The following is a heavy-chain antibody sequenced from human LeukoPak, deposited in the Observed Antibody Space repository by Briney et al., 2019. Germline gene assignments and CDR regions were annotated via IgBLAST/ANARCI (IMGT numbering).Heavy chain of an antibody. Sequence: SETLSLTCTVSGGSISSTSYYWGWIRQPPGKGLEWIGSIYYSGSTYYNPSLKSRVTISVDTSKNQFSPKLNSLTAADTAVYYCARHFAAPGSADYWGQGTLVTVSS. CDR2: IYYSGST. J-gene: IGHJ4*02. CDR1: GGSISSTSYY. CDR3: ARHFAAPGSADY. D-gene: IGHD3-10*01. V-gene: IGHV4-39*01.